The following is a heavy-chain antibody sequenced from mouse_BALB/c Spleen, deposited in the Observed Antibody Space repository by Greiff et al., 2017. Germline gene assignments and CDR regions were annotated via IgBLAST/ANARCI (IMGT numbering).Heavy chain of an antibody. CDR1: GFTFTDYY. J-gene: IGHJ1*01. Sequence: EVKLMESGGGLVQPGGSLRLSCATSGFTFTDYYMSWVRQPPGKALEWLGFIRNKANGYTTEYSASVKGRFTISRDNSQSILYLQMNTLRAEDSATYYCARATIYYGNYGYFDVWGAGTTVTVSS. CDR2: IRNKANGYTT. D-gene: IGHD2-1*01. V-gene: IGHV7-3*02. CDR3: ARATIYYGNYGYFDV.